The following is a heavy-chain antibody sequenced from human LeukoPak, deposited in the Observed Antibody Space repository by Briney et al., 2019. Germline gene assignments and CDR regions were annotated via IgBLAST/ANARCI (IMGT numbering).Heavy chain of an antibody. Sequence: GGSLRLSCAASGFTFSDYYMSWIRQAPGKGLEWVSYISSSGSTIYYADSVKGRFTISRDNAKNSLYLQMNSLRAEDTAVYYCARDPLLAYCSSTSRPNDAFDIWGQGTMVTVSS. CDR3: ARDPLLAYCSSTSRPNDAFDI. CDR2: ISSSGSTI. J-gene: IGHJ3*02. D-gene: IGHD2-2*01. CDR1: GFTFSDYY. V-gene: IGHV3-11*01.